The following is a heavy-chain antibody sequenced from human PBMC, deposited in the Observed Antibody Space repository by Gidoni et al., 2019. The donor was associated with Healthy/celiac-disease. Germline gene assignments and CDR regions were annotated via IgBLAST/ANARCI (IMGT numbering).Heavy chain of an antibody. CDR2: IYTSGST. V-gene: IGHV4-4*07. J-gene: IGHJ5*02. CDR1: GGSIGSYY. D-gene: IGHD3-10*01. Sequence: QVQLQESGPGLVKPSETLSLTCTVSGGSIGSYYWSWIRQPAGKGLEWIGRIYTSGSTNYNPSLKSRVTMSVDTSKNQFSLKLSSVTAADTAVYYCARVGDYYGSGSYYNAWGQGTLVTVSS. CDR3: ARVGDYYGSGSYYNA.